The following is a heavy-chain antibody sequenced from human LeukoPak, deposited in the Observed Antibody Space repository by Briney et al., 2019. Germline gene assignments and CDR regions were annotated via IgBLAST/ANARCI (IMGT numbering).Heavy chain of an antibody. V-gene: IGHV3-30-3*01. CDR2: ISYDGSNK. Sequence: GGSLRLSCAASGFIFSSYAMHWVRQAPGKGLEWVAVISYDGSNKYYADSVKGRFTISRDNAKNSLYLQMNSLRAEDTAVYYCARGTYSSSWDFDYWGREPWSPPPQ. D-gene: IGHD6-13*01. J-gene: IGHJ4*02. CDR1: GFIFSSYA. CDR3: ARGTYSSSWDFDY.